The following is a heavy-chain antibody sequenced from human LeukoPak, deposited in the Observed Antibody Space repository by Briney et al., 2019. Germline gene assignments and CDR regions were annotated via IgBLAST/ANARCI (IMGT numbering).Heavy chain of an antibody. CDR2: IRSETYGGTI. CDR3: MRFGVIRIGDF. V-gene: IGHV3-49*04. D-gene: IGHD3-3*01. J-gene: IGHJ4*02. CDR1: GFSFSDYA. Sequence: GGSLRLSCRTSGFSFSDYAMSWVRQAPGKGLEWLGFIRSETYGGTIEYAASVKGIFTITRDDSKSVAYLQMNSLKSEDTAMYYCMRFGVIRIGDFWGQGTLVTVSS.